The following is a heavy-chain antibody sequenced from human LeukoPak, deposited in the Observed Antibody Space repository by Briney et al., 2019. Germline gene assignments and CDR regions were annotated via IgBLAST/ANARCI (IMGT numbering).Heavy chain of an antibody. CDR3: ARTGYTSGWYVGSFDY. CDR1: GYSFTSYW. Sequence: GESLKISCKGSGYSFTSYWIGWVRQMPGKGLEWMGIIYPGDSDTRYSPSFQGQVTILADKSISTAYLQWSSLKASDTAMYYCARTGYTSGWYVGSFDYWGQGTLVTVSS. V-gene: IGHV5-51*01. CDR2: IYPGDSDT. D-gene: IGHD6-19*01. J-gene: IGHJ4*02.